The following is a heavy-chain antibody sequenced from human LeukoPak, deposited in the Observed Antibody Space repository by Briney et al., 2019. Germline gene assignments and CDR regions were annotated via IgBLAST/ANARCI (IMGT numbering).Heavy chain of an antibody. J-gene: IGHJ4*02. Sequence: GGSLRLSCAASGFTFSSYGMHWVRQAPGKGLEWVAFIRSDGSSKYYVDSVKGRFTISRANSHTTLYLQMNSLRVEDTAVYYCAKGDSTSPGGGYWGQGTLVTVSS. CDR3: AKGDSTSPGGGY. CDR2: IRSDGSSK. V-gene: IGHV3-30*02. CDR1: GFTFSSYG. D-gene: IGHD3-16*01.